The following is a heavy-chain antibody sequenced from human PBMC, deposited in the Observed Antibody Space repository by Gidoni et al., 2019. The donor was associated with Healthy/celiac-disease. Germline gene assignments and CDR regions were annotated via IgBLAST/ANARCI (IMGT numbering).Heavy chain of an antibody. CDR2: IYYSGST. Sequence: QLQLQESGPGLVKPSETLSLTCTVSGGSISSSSYYWGWLRQPPGKGLEWIGRIYYSGSTYYNPSLKSRFTISVDTSKNQFSLKLSSVTAADTAVYYCARACSGGSCYLDAFDIWGQGTMVTVSS. CDR3: ARACSGGSCYLDAFDI. D-gene: IGHD2-15*01. J-gene: IGHJ3*02. CDR1: GGSISSSSYY. V-gene: IGHV4-39*01.